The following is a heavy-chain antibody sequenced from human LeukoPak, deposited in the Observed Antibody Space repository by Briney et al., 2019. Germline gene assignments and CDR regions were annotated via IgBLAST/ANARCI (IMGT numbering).Heavy chain of an antibody. CDR2: IKQDGSEK. CDR3: AKCHNMVGGLCYFDY. V-gene: IGHV3-7*03. D-gene: IGHD2/OR15-2a*01. Sequence: PGGSLRLSCAASGFTFSSSWMSWVRQAPGKGLEWVANIKQDGSEKYYVGSVKGRFTISRDNAKNSLYLQMDSLRAEDTAVYYCAKCHNMVGGLCYFDYWGQGTLVTVSS. J-gene: IGHJ4*02. CDR1: GFTFSSSW.